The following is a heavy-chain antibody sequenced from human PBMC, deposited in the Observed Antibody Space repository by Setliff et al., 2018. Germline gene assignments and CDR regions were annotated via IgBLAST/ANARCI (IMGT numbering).Heavy chain of an antibody. CDR3: RFWSSYYKNDY. V-gene: IGHV4-34*01. Sequence: TSETLSLTCTVYGGSFSNYYWSWIRQPPGKGLEWIGEINHSGNTNYNPSLNSRVSVSVDTPTNQFSLKVFSVTAADTAVYYCRFWSSYYKNDYWAQGTLVTVSS. CDR1: GGSFSNYY. J-gene: IGHJ4*02. D-gene: IGHD3-3*01. CDR2: INHSGNT.